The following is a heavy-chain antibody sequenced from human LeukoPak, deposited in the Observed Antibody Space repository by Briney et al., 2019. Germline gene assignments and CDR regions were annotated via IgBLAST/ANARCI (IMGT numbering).Heavy chain of an antibody. CDR2: FDPEDGET. Sequence: ASVKVSCKVSGYTLTELSMHWVRQAPGKGLEWMGGFDPEDGETIYAQKFQGRVTMTEDTSTDTAYMELSSLRSEDTAVYYCATVSYYYGSGSYDYRGQGTLVTVSS. CDR3: ATVSYYYGSGSYDY. D-gene: IGHD3-10*01. CDR1: GYTLTELS. J-gene: IGHJ4*02. V-gene: IGHV1-24*01.